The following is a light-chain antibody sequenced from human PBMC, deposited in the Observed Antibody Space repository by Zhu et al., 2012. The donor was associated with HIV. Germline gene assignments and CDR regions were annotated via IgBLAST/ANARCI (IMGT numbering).Light chain of an antibody. CDR1: QSISSN. V-gene: IGKV3-15*01. Sequence: EIVMTQSPATLSVSPGERATLSCRASQSISSNLAWYQQKPGQAPRLLIFDTSTRATGIPARFSGSGSGTEFTLTISSLEPEDFALYYCQQRINWPLTFGGGTKVEIK. CDR2: DTS. CDR3: QQRINWPLT. J-gene: IGKJ4*01.